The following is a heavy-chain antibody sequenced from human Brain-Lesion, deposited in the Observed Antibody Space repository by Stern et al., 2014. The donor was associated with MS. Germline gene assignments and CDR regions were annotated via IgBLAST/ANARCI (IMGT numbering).Heavy chain of an antibody. V-gene: IGHV3-9*01. Sequence: EVQLVEPGGDLVQPGRSLRLSCAAFGFTFDDYAMHWVRQAPGKGLEWVAGISWSSGSIGYADSVKGRFTTSRDNAYSSLYLQMNSLRPEDTALYYCARDITGSSAYFAYWGQGTLVTVSS. D-gene: IGHD1-14*01. CDR3: ARDITGSSAYFAY. J-gene: IGHJ4*02. CDR2: ISWSSGSI. CDR1: GFTFDDYA.